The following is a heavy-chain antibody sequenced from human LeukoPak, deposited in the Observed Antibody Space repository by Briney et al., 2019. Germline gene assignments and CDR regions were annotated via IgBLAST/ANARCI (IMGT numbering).Heavy chain of an antibody. CDR2: IYYSGST. CDR1: GGSISSSSYY. V-gene: IGHV4-39*01. Sequence: PSETLSLTCTVSGGSISSSSYYWGWIRQPPGKGLEWIGSIYYSGSTYYNPSLKSRVTISVDTSKNQFSLKLSSVTAADTAVYYRARHPGWYDYWGQGTLVTVSS. CDR3: ARHPGWYDY. D-gene: IGHD6-19*01. J-gene: IGHJ4*02.